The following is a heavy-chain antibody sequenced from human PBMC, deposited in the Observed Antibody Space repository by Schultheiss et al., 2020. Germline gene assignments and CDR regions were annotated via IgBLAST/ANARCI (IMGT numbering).Heavy chain of an antibody. CDR1: GFIFDDYY. D-gene: IGHD2-21*02. CDR2: MSSSSSVI. V-gene: IGHV3-11*01. J-gene: IGHJ4*02. Sequence: GGSLRLSCVASGFIFDDYYMSWVRQAPGKGLEWLSYMSSSSSVIYYADSVKGRFTISRDNTKNSLYLQMNSLRAEDTAVYWCASSDRDIRSDYWGQGTLVTVSS. CDR3: ASSDRDIRSDY.